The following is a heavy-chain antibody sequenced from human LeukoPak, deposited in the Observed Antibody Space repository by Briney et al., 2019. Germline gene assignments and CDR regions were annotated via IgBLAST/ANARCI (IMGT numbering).Heavy chain of an antibody. CDR1: GGSISSYY. CDR3: ARDTNAFDI. Sequence: SETLSLTCTVSGGSISSYYWSWIRQPPGKGLEWIGYIYYSGSSNYNPSLKSRVTISVVTSKNQFSLKLNSVTAADTAVYYCARDTNAFDIWGQGTMVIVSP. CDR2: IYYSGSS. J-gene: IGHJ3*02. D-gene: IGHD1-26*01. V-gene: IGHV4-59*01.